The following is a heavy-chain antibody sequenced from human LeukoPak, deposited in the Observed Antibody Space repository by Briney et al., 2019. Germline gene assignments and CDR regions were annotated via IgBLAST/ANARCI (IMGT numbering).Heavy chain of an antibody. CDR1: GYTFTSYY. Sequence: GASVKVSCKASGYTFTSYYMHWVRQAPGQGLEWMGIINPSGGSTSYAQKFRGRVTMTRDTSTSIVYMELSSLRSEDTAVYYCARDREVAARPYGMDVWGQGTTVTVSS. CDR2: INPSGGST. V-gene: IGHV1-46*01. D-gene: IGHD6-6*01. CDR3: ARDREVAARPYGMDV. J-gene: IGHJ6*02.